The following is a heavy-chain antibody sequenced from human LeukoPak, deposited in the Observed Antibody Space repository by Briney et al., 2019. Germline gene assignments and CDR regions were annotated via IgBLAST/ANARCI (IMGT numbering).Heavy chain of an antibody. V-gene: IGHV7-4-1*02. Sequence: ASVKVSCKASGYTFTSYAMNWVRQAPGQGLEWMGWINANTGVPTYAQGFTGRFVFSLDTSVSTAYLQISSLKAEDTAVYYCARDREGDYYGSGDVLRRTLSFVYWGQGTLVTVSS. D-gene: IGHD3-10*01. CDR1: GYTFTSYA. J-gene: IGHJ4*02. CDR3: ARDREGDYYGSGDVLRRTLSFVY. CDR2: INANTGVP.